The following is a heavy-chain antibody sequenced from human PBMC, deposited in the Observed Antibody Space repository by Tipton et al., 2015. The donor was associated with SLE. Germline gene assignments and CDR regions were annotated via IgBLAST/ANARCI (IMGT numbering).Heavy chain of an antibody. J-gene: IGHJ6*02. D-gene: IGHD3-10*01. CDR2: IYTSGST. V-gene: IGHV4-61*09. CDR1: GGSISSGSYY. Sequence: LRLSCTVSGGSISSGSYYWSWIRRPAGKGLEWIGHIYTSGSTNYNPSLKSRVTISVDTSKNQFSLKLSSVTAADTAVYYCARDFGMGFRELLAMDVWGQGTTVTVSS. CDR3: ARDFGMGFRELLAMDV.